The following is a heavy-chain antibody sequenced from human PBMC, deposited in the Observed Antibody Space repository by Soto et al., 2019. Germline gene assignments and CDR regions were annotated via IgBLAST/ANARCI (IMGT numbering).Heavy chain of an antibody. CDR2: IKSKTDGGTT. CDR3: ITERSYIVGRLYYFQH. CDR1: GFTFSNAW. D-gene: IGHD3-16*02. J-gene: IGHJ1*01. V-gene: IGHV3-15*01. Sequence: EVQLVESGGGLVKPGGSLRLSCAASGFTFSNAWMSWVRQAPGKGLEWVGRIKSKTDGGTTDYAAPVKGRFTISRDDSNISLYLQMTSLKTEYTVVYYCITERSYIVGRLYYFQHWVQGNMVTFYS.